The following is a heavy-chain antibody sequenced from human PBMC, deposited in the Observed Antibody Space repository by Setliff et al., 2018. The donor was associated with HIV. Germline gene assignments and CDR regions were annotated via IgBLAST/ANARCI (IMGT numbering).Heavy chain of an antibody. CDR1: GGSISSDY. Sequence: PSETLSLTCTVSGGSISSDYWSWIRQPPGKGLEWIGYIYYSGSTNYNPSLKSRVTISVDTSKNQFSLKLSSVTAADTAVYYCARLCIAAAGTRSIPWYFDLWGRGTLVTVSS. J-gene: IGHJ2*01. CDR2: IYYSGST. D-gene: IGHD6-13*01. V-gene: IGHV4-59*08. CDR3: ARLCIAAAGTRSIPWYFDL.